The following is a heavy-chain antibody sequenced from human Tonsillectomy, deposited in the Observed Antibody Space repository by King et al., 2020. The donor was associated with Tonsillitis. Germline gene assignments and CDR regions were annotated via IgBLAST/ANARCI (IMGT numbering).Heavy chain of an antibody. CDR3: ARGEGVAATDYYYYMDV. D-gene: IGHD2-15*01. CDR1: GGSFSDYY. Sequence: VQLQQWGAGLLKPSETLSLTCAVYGGSFSDYYWIWIRQPPGMGLEWIGEINHSGSTNYNPSLKSRVTILVDTCKNQFSLKLSSVTAADTAVYYCARGEGVAATDYYYYMDVWGKGTTVAVSS. J-gene: IGHJ6*03. CDR2: INHSGST. V-gene: IGHV4-34*01.